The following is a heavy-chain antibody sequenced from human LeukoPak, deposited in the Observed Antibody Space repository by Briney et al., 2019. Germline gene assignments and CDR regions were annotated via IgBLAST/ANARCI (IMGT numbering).Heavy chain of an antibody. D-gene: IGHD3-3*01. Sequence: PGGSLRLSCAASGFTFSSYAMSWVRQAPGKGLEWVSAICGSGGSTYYADSVKGRFTISRDNSKNTLYLQMNSLRAEDTAVYYCAKDPPRRDFWSGHNWFDPWGQGTLVTVSS. CDR1: GFTFSSYA. CDR3: AKDPPRRDFWSGHNWFDP. CDR2: ICGSGGST. J-gene: IGHJ5*02. V-gene: IGHV3-23*01.